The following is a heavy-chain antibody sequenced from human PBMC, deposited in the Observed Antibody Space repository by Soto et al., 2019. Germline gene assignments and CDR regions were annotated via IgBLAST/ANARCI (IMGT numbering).Heavy chain of an antibody. J-gene: IGHJ5*02. CDR1: GSIFSSYG. V-gene: IGHV3-33*08. CDR2: IWYDRNNP. Sequence: GGALRLSCAASGSIFSSYGMHWVLQAPGKXLXXVAAMXSXTGKGLESAAAIWYDRNNPQYEESVKGRFTISRDNSKNTSYLKMNSMRAEDTGVYYCSREEQYLVNWFDPWGQGTLVTVSS. CDR3: SREEQYLVNWFDP. D-gene: IGHD2-2*01.